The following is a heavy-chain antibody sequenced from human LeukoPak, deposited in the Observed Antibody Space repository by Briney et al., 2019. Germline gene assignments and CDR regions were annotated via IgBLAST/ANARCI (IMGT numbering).Heavy chain of an antibody. V-gene: IGHV3-64*01. CDR2: ISSNGGST. D-gene: IGHD3-3*01. J-gene: IGHJ3*02. CDR1: GFTFSSYA. Sequence: AGGSLRLSCAASGFTFSSYAMHWVRQAPGKGLEYVSAISSNGGSTYYANSVKGRFTISRDNSKNTLYLQMGSLRAEDMAVYYCARLYDFWSGPYDAFDIWGQGTMVTVSS. CDR3: ARLYDFWSGPYDAFDI.